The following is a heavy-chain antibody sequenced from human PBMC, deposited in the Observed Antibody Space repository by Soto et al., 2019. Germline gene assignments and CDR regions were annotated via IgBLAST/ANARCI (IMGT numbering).Heavy chain of an antibody. CDR2: INPSGGST. CDR1: GYTFTSYY. J-gene: IGHJ6*02. CDR3: ARGRREWLRLGNYYPYALDA. Sequence: ASVKVSCKASGYTFTSYYMHWVRQAPGQGLEWMGIINPSGGSTSYAQKFQGRVTITADESTSTAYMELSSLRSEDTAVYYCARGRREWLRLGNYYPYALDAWGQGTTVTLSS. V-gene: IGHV1-46*01. D-gene: IGHD5-12*01.